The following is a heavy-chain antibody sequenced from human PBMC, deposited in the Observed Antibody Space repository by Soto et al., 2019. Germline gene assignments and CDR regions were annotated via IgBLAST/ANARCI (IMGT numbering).Heavy chain of an antibody. CDR2: INHSGST. J-gene: IGHJ4*02. CDR3: ARAKIKIVGATPLTPRQYFDY. V-gene: IGHV4-34*01. D-gene: IGHD1-26*01. Sequence: TSETLSLTCAVYGGSFSGYYWSWIRQPPGKGLEWIGEINHSGSTNYNPSLKSRVTISVDTSKNQFSLKLSSVTAADTAVYYCARAKIKIVGATPLTPRQYFDYWGQGTLVNVS. CDR1: GGSFSGYY.